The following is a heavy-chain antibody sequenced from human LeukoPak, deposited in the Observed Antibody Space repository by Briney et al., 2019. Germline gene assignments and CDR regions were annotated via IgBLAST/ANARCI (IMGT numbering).Heavy chain of an antibody. CDR1: GFTFSSYS. J-gene: IGHJ6*02. V-gene: IGHV3-21*01. CDR2: ISSSSSYI. Sequence: DPGGSLRLSCAASGFTFSSYSMNWVRQAPGKGLEWVSSISSSSSYIYYADSVKGRFTISRDNAKNSLYLQMNSLRAEDTAVYYCARDNYCSGGSCYGDYYGMDVWGQGTTVTVSS. D-gene: IGHD2-15*01. CDR3: ARDNYCSGGSCYGDYYGMDV.